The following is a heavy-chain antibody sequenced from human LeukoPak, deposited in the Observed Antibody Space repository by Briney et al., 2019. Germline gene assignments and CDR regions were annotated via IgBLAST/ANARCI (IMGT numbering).Heavy chain of an antibody. V-gene: IGHV4-4*02. CDR3: ARDPGALYYYGSGSYYGFDY. CDR1: GASINSSNW. J-gene: IGHJ4*02. Sequence: SETLSLTCAVSGASINSSNWWSFGRQPPGKGLELTGEIYHIGSTNHNPSLKSRLIISVDTTKNQFSLKLSSVTAADTAVYYCARDPGALYYYGSGSYYGFDYWGQGTLVTVSS. D-gene: IGHD3-10*01. CDR2: IYHIGST.